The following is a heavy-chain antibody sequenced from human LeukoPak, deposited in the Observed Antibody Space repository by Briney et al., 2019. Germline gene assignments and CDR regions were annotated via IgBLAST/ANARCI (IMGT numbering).Heavy chain of an antibody. CDR3: ARGGPHWGDILTSYPFDI. CDR1: GGSISSSSYY. CDR2: IYYSGST. D-gene: IGHD3-9*01. J-gene: IGHJ3*02. Sequence: PSETLSLTCTVSGGSISSSSYYWGWIRQPPGKGLEWIGSIYYSGSTYYNPSLKSRVTISVDTSKNQFSLKLSSVTAADTAVYYCARGGPHWGDILTSYPFDIWGQGTMVTVSS. V-gene: IGHV4-39*07.